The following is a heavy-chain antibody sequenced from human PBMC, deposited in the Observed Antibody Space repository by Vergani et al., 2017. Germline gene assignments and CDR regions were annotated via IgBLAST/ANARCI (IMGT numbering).Heavy chain of an antibody. CDR3: TTEDYYYYGMDV. V-gene: IGHV3-15*01. CDR1: GFTFSNAW. J-gene: IGHJ6*02. Sequence: EVQLVESGGGLVKPGGSLRLSCAASGFTFSNAWMSWVRQAPGEGLEWVGRIKSKTDGGTTDYAAPVKGRFTISRDDSKNTLYLQMNSLKTEDTAVYYCTTEDYYYYGMDVWGQGTTVTVSS. CDR2: IKSKTDGGTT.